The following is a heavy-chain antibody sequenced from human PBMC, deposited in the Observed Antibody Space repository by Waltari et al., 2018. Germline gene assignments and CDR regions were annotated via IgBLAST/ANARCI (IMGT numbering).Heavy chain of an antibody. CDR1: GFPFSSYA. Sequence: EVQLLESGGGLVQPGGSLRLSCAASGFPFSSYAMSWVRQAPGKGLEWVSAISGSGGSTYYADAVKGRFTISRDNSKNTLYLQMNSLRAEDTAVYYCETYDSSGYYYPYWGQGTLVTVSS. V-gene: IGHV3-23*01. CDR2: ISGSGGST. CDR3: ETYDSSGYYYPY. J-gene: IGHJ4*02. D-gene: IGHD3-22*01.